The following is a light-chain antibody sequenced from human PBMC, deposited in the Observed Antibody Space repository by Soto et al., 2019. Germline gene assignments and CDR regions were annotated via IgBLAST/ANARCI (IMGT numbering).Light chain of an antibody. CDR2: DAS. CDR3: QQYSDWPPT. J-gene: IGKJ1*01. Sequence: LTPSPATMALSPWERDNLSRRASQTIDSTLAGYQRKPGQAPRRLIYDASTRATGVTARFSGSGSGTDFTLTISSMQSEDYAVYYCQQYSDWPPTFGQGTKVDIK. V-gene: IGKV3-15*01. CDR1: QTIDST.